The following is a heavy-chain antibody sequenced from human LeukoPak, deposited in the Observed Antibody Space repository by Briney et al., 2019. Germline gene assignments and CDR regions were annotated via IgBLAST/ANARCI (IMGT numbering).Heavy chain of an antibody. CDR2: INHSGST. Sequence: PSETLSLTCAVYGGSFSGYYWSWIRQPPGKGLEWIGEINHSGSTNYNPSLKSRVTISVDTSKNQFSLKLSSVTAADTAVYYCARGGYIGYSSSWYRGKTDYWGRGNLVTVSS. V-gene: IGHV4-34*01. CDR3: ARGGYIGYSSSWYRGKTDY. CDR1: GGSFSGYY. D-gene: IGHD6-13*01. J-gene: IGHJ4*02.